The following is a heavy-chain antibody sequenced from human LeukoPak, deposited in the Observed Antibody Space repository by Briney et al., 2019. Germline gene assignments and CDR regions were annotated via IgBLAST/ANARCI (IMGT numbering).Heavy chain of an antibody. D-gene: IGHD2-2*01. Sequence: VXVSXKASGYTFXSYXISWVRQAPGQXLEXXXWXSAYNGNTNYAQKLQGRVTMTTDTSTSTAYMELRSLRSDDTAVYYCARDQQYQLLPWFDPRGQGTLVTVSS. J-gene: IGHJ5*02. CDR3: ARDQQYQLLPWFDP. CDR2: XSAYNGNT. V-gene: IGHV1-18*01. CDR1: GYTFXSYX.